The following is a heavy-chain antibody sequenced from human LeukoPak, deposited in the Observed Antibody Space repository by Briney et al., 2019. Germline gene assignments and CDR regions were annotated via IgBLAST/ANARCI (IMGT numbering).Heavy chain of an antibody. CDR2: IIPILGIA. CDR1: GGPVSSYA. V-gene: IGHV1-69*04. J-gene: IGHJ4*02. D-gene: IGHD3-10*01. Sequence: SVKVSCKASGGPVSSYAISWVRQAPGHGLEWMGRIIPILGIANYAQKFQGRVTITADKSTSTVYMELSSLRSEDTAVYYCARMYYYGSGSDPSDIDCWGQGTLVTVSS. CDR3: ARMYYYGSGSDPSDIDC.